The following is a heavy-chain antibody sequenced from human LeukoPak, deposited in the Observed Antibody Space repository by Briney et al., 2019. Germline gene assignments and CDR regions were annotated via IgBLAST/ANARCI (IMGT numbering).Heavy chain of an antibody. D-gene: IGHD2-21*02. CDR1: GIIFSNYW. CDR2: INRDGSST. V-gene: IGHV3-74*01. J-gene: IGHJ3*02. CDR3: ARDLTASI. Sequence: GGSLRLSCAASGIIFSNYWMHWVRQAPGKGLVWVSRINRDGSSTSYADSVKGRFTISRDNAKNSVYLQMNSLRAEDTAVYYCARDLTASIWGQGTMVTVSS.